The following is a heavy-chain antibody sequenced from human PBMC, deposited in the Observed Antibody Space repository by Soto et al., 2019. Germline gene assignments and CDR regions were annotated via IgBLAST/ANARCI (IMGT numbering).Heavy chain of an antibody. Sequence: QVQLVESGGGAVQPGRSLRLSCAASGFTFSSYGMHWVRQAPGKGLEWVAVIWYDGSNKYYADSVKGRFTISRDNSKNTLYLQMNSLRAEDTAVYYCARDKRTSIAVAGLDYWGQGTLVTVSS. D-gene: IGHD6-19*01. CDR1: GFTFSSYG. V-gene: IGHV3-33*01. J-gene: IGHJ4*02. CDR2: IWYDGSNK. CDR3: ARDKRTSIAVAGLDY.